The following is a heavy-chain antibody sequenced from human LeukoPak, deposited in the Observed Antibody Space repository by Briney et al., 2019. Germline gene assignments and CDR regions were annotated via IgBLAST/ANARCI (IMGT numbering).Heavy chain of an antibody. Sequence: SGGSLRLSCAASGFTFSAYWMHWVRQVPGKGLVWVSRINNDGTATFFADSVKGRFTISRDNAKKSLYLEMNSLRAEDTAVYYCARDSMATMGDWGQGTLVTVSS. D-gene: IGHD5-24*01. V-gene: IGHV3-74*01. J-gene: IGHJ4*02. CDR1: GFTFSAYW. CDR3: ARDSMATMGD. CDR2: INNDGTAT.